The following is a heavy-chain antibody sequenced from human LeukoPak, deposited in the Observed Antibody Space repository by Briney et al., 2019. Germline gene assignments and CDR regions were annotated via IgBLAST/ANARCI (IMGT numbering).Heavy chain of an antibody. V-gene: IGHV4-59*01. CDR3: ARENSGYDFRFDP. Sequence: SETLSLTCTVSGGSISSYYWSWIRQPPGKGLEWIGYIYYSGSTNYNPSSKSRVTISVDTSKNQFSLKLSSVTAADTAVYYCARENSGYDFRFDPWGQGTLVTVSS. CDR1: GGSISSYY. D-gene: IGHD5-12*01. CDR2: IYYSGST. J-gene: IGHJ5*02.